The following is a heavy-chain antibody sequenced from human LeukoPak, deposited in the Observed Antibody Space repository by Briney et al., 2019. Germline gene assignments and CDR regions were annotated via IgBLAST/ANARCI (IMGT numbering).Heavy chain of an antibody. D-gene: IGHD3-16*02. J-gene: IGHJ6*03. CDR3: ARDGHMITFGGVIAPYYYYYMDV. CDR2: IIPIFGTA. CDR1: GDTFSNYA. Sequence: ASVKVSCKASGDTFSNYAFSWVRQAPGQGPEWMGGIIPIFGTANYAQKFQGRVTITADESTSTAYMELSSLRSEDTAVYYCARDGHMITFGGVIAPYYYYYMDVWGKGTTVTISS. V-gene: IGHV1-69*01.